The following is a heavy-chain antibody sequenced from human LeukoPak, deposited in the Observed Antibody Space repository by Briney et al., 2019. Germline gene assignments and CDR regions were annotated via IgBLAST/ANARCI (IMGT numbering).Heavy chain of an antibody. CDR2: IRSKVNNYAT. V-gene: IGHV3-73*01. Sequence: GGSLRLSCAASGFPFSGSAMRWVRQASGKGLEWVGRIRSKVNNYATAYAASVKGRFTISRDDSNNATYLQMNSLKTEDTAVYYCTYIAVADAFDIWGQGTMVTVSS. CDR3: TYIAVADAFDI. J-gene: IGHJ3*02. D-gene: IGHD6-19*01. CDR1: GFPFSGSA.